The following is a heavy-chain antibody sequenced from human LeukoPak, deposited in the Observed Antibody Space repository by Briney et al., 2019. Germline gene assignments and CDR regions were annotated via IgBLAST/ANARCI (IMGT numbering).Heavy chain of an antibody. D-gene: IGHD3-16*02. CDR3: VYYAYVWGSYPGDS. CDR2: ISSSGDNT. CDR1: GFSFSRYA. V-gene: IGHV3-23*01. J-gene: IGHJ4*02. Sequence: GGSLRLSCAASGFSFSRYAMSWVRQAPGKRLEWVSGISSSGDNTKYADSVKGRFTISRDNPKNTLYLQMSSLRAEDTAVYYCVYYAYVWGSYPGDSWGQGTLVTVSS.